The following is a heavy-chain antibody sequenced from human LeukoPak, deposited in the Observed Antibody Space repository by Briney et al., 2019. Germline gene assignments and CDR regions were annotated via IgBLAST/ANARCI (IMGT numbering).Heavy chain of an antibody. CDR3: AKRRGLELLYYYYMDV. D-gene: IGHD1-7*01. CDR2: ISSSSSYI. CDR1: GFTFSSYS. Sequence: GGSLRLSCAASGFTFSSYSMNWVRQAPGKGLEWVSSISSSSSYIYYADSVKGRFTISRDNAKNSLYLQMNSLRAEDTAVYYCAKRRGLELLYYYYMDVWGKGTTVTVSS. J-gene: IGHJ6*03. V-gene: IGHV3-21*01.